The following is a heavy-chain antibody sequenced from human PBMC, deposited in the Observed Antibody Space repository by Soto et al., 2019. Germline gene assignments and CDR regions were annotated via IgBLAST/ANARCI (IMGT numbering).Heavy chain of an antibody. CDR3: ATHRSIAAAGTGAFDI. V-gene: IGHV5-51*01. J-gene: IGHJ3*02. CDR2: IYPGDSDT. CDR1: GYSFTSYW. D-gene: IGHD6-13*01. Sequence: PGESLKISCKGSGYSFTSYWIGWVRQMPGKGLEWMGIIYPGDSDTRYSPSFQGQVTISADKSISTAYLQWSSLKASDTAMYYCATHRSIAAAGTGAFDIWGQGTMVTVSS.